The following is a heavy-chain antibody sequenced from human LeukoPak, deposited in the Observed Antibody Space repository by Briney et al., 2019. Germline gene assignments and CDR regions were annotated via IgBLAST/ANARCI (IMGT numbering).Heavy chain of an antibody. CDR3: ARGAFSSSSGYKYYYMDV. V-gene: IGHV1-2*02. CDR2: INPNSGGT. CDR1: GYTFTGYY. Sequence: ASVKVSCKASGYTFTGYYMHWVRQAPGQGLEWMGWINPNSGGTNFAQKFQDRVTMTGDTSISTAYMELSRLRSDGTAVYYCARGAFSSSSGYKYYYMDVWGKGTTVTVSS. J-gene: IGHJ6*03. D-gene: IGHD6-6*01.